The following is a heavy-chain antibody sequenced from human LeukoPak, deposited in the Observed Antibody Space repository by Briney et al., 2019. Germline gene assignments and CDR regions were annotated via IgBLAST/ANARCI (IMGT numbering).Heavy chain of an antibody. CDR1: GFTLSSYG. CDR2: ISYDGSKK. D-gene: IGHD4/OR15-4a*01. Sequence: GGSLRLSSAASGFTLSSYGIHWVRQAPGNGLEWVAGISYDGSKKYYADSVKGRLTISRDNSKNTLYLQMNSLRAEDTAVYYCARRAGAYSHPYDYWGQGTLVTVSS. CDR3: ARRAGAYSHPYDY. V-gene: IGHV3-30*04. J-gene: IGHJ4*02.